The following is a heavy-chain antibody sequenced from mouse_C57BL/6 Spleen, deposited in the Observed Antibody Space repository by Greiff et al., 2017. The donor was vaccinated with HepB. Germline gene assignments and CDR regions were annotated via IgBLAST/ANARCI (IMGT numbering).Heavy chain of an antibody. J-gene: IGHJ2*01. V-gene: IGHV1-66*01. CDR3: ARRDYYGSSHFDY. D-gene: IGHD1-1*01. Sequence: VKLVESGPELVKPGASVKISCKASGYSFTSYYIHWVKQRPGQGLEWIGWIYPGSGNTKYNEKFKGKATLTADTSSSTAYMQLSSLTSEDSAVYYCARRDYYGSSHFDYWGQGTTLTVSS. CDR2: IYPGSGNT. CDR1: GYSFTSYY.